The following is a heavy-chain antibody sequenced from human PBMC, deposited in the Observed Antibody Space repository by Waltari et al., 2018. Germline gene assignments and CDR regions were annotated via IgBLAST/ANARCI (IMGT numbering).Heavy chain of an antibody. D-gene: IGHD1-1*01. J-gene: IGHJ5*02. Sequence: EVQLVESGGGLVQPGGSLRLSCAASGFHFSSYAMSWVSRAPGKGLEWVSAISGSGGSTYYADSVKGRFTISRDNSKNTLYLQMNSLRAEDTAVYYCAKDREGYPRAGWFDPWGQGTLVTVSS. V-gene: IGHV3-23*04. CDR1: GFHFSSYA. CDR3: AKDREGYPRAGWFDP. CDR2: ISGSGGST.